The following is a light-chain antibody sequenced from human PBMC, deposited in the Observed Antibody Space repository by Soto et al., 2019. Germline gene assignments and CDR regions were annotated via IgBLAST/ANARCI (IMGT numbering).Light chain of an antibody. CDR3: QQYNNWSS. CDR2: GAS. J-gene: IGKJ1*01. Sequence: EIVMTQSPATLSVSPGERATLFCRASQSVSSNLAWYQQKPGQAPRLLIYGASTRATGIPARFSGSGSGTEFTLTISSLQSEDFAVYYCQQYNNWSSFGQGTKVEIK. CDR1: QSVSSN. V-gene: IGKV3-15*01.